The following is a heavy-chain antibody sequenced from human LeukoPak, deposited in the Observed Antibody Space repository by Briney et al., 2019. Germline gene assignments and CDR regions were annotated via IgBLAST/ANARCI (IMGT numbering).Heavy chain of an antibody. CDR3: AKSVAIYFYYGLDV. J-gene: IGHJ6*02. Sequence: GGSLRLSCAASGFTFSSYAMSWVRQTPGRGLEWVSAISGSGGSTYYADSVKGRFTISRDNSKNTLFLQMNSLRAEDTALYYCAKSVAIYFYYGLDVWGQGTTVTVSS. V-gene: IGHV3-23*01. D-gene: IGHD3-3*01. CDR2: ISGSGGST. CDR1: GFTFSSYA.